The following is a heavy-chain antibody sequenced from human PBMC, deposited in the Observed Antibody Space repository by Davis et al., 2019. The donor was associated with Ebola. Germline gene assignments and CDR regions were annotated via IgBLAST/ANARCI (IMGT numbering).Heavy chain of an antibody. Sequence: GESLKISCAASGFTFSSYAMHWVRQAPGKGLEWVAVISYDGSNKYYADSVKGRFTISRDNSKNTLYLQMNSLRAEDTAVYYCARVGGGYSYAPGDYWGQGTLVTVSS. CDR1: GFTFSSYA. CDR3: ARVGGGYSYAPGDY. V-gene: IGHV3-30-3*01. CDR2: ISYDGSNK. J-gene: IGHJ4*02. D-gene: IGHD5-18*01.